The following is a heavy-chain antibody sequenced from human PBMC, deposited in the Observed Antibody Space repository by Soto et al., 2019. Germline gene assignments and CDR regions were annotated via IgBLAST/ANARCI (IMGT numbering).Heavy chain of an antibody. Sequence: EVQLVESGGVLVQPGGSLRVSCAASGFTFSTSWMNWVSQAPGKGLEWVANINGDGSEEYYVDSVRGRLTISRDNVKNSLFLQMNSLRADDTAVYYCAAGFPPDYWGQGTLVTVSS. CDR3: AAGFPPDY. J-gene: IGHJ4*02. CDR2: INGDGSEE. V-gene: IGHV3-7*01. D-gene: IGHD3-10*01. CDR1: GFTFSTSW.